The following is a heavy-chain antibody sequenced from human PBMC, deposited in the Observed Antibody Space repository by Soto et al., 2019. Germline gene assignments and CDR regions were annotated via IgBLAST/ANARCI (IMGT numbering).Heavy chain of an antibody. V-gene: IGHV3-23*01. CDR2: ISGSGTTA. Sequence: GGSLRLSCAASGFTFVDYAMRWVRQAPGKGLEWVSAISGSGTTADYADSVKGRFIFSRDNPKNTMYLQMNSLRAEDTAVYFCAKTTDGWFSAFEIWGQGTVVTVSS. D-gene: IGHD6-19*01. CDR3: AKTTDGWFSAFEI. J-gene: IGHJ3*02. CDR1: GFTFVDYA.